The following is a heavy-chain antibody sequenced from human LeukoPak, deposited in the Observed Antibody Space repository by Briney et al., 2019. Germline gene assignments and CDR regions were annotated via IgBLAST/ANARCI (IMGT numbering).Heavy chain of an antibody. Sequence: PSETLSLTCAVSGYSISSSNWWGWIRQPPGKGLEWIGYIYDSGSTNYNPSLKSRVTISVDTSKNQFSLKLSSVTAADTAVYYCARGGSGYDSFYYYGMDVWGQGTTVTVSS. CDR3: ARGGSGYDSFYYYGMDV. J-gene: IGHJ6*02. D-gene: IGHD5-12*01. V-gene: IGHV4-28*03. CDR1: GYSISSSNW. CDR2: IYDSGST.